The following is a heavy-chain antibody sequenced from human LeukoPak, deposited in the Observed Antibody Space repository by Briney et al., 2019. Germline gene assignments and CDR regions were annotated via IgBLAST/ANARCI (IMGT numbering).Heavy chain of an antibody. Sequence: SETLSLTCTVSGGSISSYYWSWIRQPPGKGLEWIGYIYYSGSTNYNPSLKSRVTISVDTSKNQFSLKLSSVTAADTAVYYCARSGEYYDSSGYYYGPPNAEYVQHWGQGTLVTVSS. CDR3: ARSGEYYDSSGYYYGPPNAEYVQH. V-gene: IGHV4-59*01. CDR2: IYYSGST. D-gene: IGHD3-22*01. CDR1: GGSISSYY. J-gene: IGHJ1*01.